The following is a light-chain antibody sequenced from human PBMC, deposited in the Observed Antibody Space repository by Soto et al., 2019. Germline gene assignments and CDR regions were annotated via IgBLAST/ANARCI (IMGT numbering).Light chain of an antibody. Sequence: QSVLTKPSSVSGSPGQSITISCPGTSSDVGSYNLVSWYQNHPDKAPKLIIYEGNKRPSGVSNRFSDSKSGNTASLTISGLLAVDEADYYCCSYAGCTTLYGFGSSTKVTV. J-gene: IGLJ6*01. V-gene: IGLV2-23*01. CDR2: EGN. CDR3: CSYAGCTTLYG. CDR1: SSDVGSYNL.